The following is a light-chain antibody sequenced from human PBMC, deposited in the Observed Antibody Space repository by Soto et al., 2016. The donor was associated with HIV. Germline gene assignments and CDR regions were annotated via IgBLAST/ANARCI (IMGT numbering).Light chain of an antibody. J-gene: IGLJ2*01. CDR3: QVGESTSDVV. CDR1: NIGTKS. Sequence: SYELTQPPSVSVAPEKTARITCGGNNIGTKSVHWYQQKPGQAPVVVVYDDSDWPSGIPERFSGSNSGNTATLTISRVEAGDEADYYCQVGESTSDVVFGGGTKLTVL. V-gene: IGLV3-21*03. CDR2: DDS.